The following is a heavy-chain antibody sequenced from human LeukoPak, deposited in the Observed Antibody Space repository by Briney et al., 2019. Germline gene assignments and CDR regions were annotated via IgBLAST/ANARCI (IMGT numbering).Heavy chain of an antibody. CDR2: ISGSGGST. D-gene: IGHD3-16*01. CDR3: AKDRDYGSNFDY. Sequence: GGSLRLSCAASGFTFSSYAMSWVRQAPGKGLEWVSGISGSGGSTYYADSVKGRFTISRDNSKNTLYLQMNSLRAEDTAVYYCAKDRDYGSNFDYWGQGTLVTVSS. CDR1: GFTFSSYA. J-gene: IGHJ4*02. V-gene: IGHV3-23*01.